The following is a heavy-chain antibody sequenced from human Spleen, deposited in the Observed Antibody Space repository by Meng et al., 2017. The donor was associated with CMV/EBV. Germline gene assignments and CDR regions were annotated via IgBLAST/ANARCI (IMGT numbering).Heavy chain of an antibody. J-gene: IGHJ4*02. CDR1: GGSFSGYY. Sequence: SETLSLTCAVYGGSFSGYYWSWIRQPPGKGLEWIGEINHSGSTNYNPSLKSRVTISVDTSKNQFSLRVSSVAAADTAVYYCARGNYDILTGYFKSSFDYWGQGTLVTVSS. V-gene: IGHV4-34*01. CDR3: ARGNYDILTGYFKSSFDY. D-gene: IGHD3-9*01. CDR2: INHSGST.